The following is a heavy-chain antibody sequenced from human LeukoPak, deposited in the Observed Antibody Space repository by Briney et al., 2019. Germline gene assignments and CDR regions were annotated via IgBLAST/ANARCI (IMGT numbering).Heavy chain of an antibody. CDR2: INPNSGGT. J-gene: IGHJ4*02. V-gene: IGHV1-2*06. CDR3: ARIGEYYYGSGTSLDY. D-gene: IGHD3-10*01. CDR1: GYIFTDYY. Sequence: ASVKVSCKASGYIFTDYYMHWVRQAPGQELGWMGRINPNSGGTNYAQKFQGRVTMTRDTSISTAYMELSRLRSDDTAVYYCARIGEYYYGSGTSLDYWGQGTLVTVSS.